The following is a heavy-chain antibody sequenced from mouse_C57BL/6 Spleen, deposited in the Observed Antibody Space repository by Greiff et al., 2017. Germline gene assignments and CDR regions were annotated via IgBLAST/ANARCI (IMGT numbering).Heavy chain of an antibody. Sequence: QVQLQQPGAELVKPGASVKLSCKASGYTFTSYWMHWVKQRPGQGLEWIGMIHPNSGSTNYNEKFKGKATLTADKSSSTAYMQLNSLTSEDSAVYFCAREGYDGYYLAWFADWGKGTLVTGSA. CDR2: IHPNSGST. CDR1: GYTFTSYW. CDR3: AREGYDGYYLAWFAD. J-gene: IGHJ3*01. D-gene: IGHD2-3*01. V-gene: IGHV1-64*01.